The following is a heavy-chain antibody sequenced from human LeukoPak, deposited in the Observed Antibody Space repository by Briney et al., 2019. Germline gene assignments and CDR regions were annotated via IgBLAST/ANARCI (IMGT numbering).Heavy chain of an antibody. CDR2: ISAYDGNT. CDR1: GYTSTTYG. J-gene: IGHJ4*02. D-gene: IGHD1-1*01. CDR3: ARDRAFWSDGRVLTY. V-gene: IGHV1-18*01. Sequence: ASVKVSCKASGYTSTTYGISWVRQAPGQGLEWMGWISAYDGNTNYAQNLQGRVTMTTDTSTSTAYMEVRSLRSDDTAVYYCARDRAFWSDGRVLTYWGQGTLVTVSS.